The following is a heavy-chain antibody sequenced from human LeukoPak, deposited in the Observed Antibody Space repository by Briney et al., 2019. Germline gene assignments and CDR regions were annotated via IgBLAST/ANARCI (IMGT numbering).Heavy chain of an antibody. CDR3: ARDIVGCSSASCPDYYYFDY. Sequence: ASVKVSCKASGGTFTIYTISWVRQAPGQGLDWMGGVIPMSGANYAQKFLGRVTITADESTSTTYMELSRLRSEDTAVYYCARDIVGCSSASCPDYYYFDYWGQGTLVTVSS. V-gene: IGHV1-69*13. D-gene: IGHD2-2*01. CDR2: VIPMSGA. CDR1: GGTFTIYT. J-gene: IGHJ4*02.